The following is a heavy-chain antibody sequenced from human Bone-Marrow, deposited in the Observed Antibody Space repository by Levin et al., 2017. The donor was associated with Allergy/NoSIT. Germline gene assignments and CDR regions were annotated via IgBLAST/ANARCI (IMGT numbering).Heavy chain of an antibody. CDR3: ARVPQFMFRGAYSRCHFDY. CDR1: GGAISGNNW. V-gene: IGHV4-4*02. D-gene: IGHD3-10*01. Sequence: PSQTLSLTCAVSGGAISGNNWWSWVRQPPGKGLEWIGEIYHSGSTTYNPSLKSRVIISVDKSKNQFSLKLTSVTAADTAVYYCARVPQFMFRGAYSRCHFDYWGQGILVTVSS. CDR2: IYHSGST. J-gene: IGHJ4*02.